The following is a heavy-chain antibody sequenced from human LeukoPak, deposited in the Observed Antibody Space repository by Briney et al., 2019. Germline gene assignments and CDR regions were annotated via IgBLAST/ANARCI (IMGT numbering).Heavy chain of an antibody. CDR2: VVVGSGIT. D-gene: IGHD3-16*02. V-gene: IGHV1-58*02. Sequence: SVKVSCKASGFTFTSSAMQWVRQARGQRLEWIGWVVVGSGITNYAQKSQERVTITRDTSASTAYMELSSLRSEDTAVYYCARETYGIVGLMDVWGQGTTVTVSS. CDR1: GFTFTSSA. J-gene: IGHJ6*02. CDR3: ARETYGIVGLMDV.